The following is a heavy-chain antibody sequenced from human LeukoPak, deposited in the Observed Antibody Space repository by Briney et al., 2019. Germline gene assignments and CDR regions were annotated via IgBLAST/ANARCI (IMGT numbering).Heavy chain of an antibody. Sequence: SETLSLTCAAYGGSFSGYYWSWIRQPPGKGLEWIGEINHSGSTNYNPSLKSRVTISVDTSKNQFSLHLSSVTAADTAVYYCARGRVTVTTSFRNWFDPWGQGTLVTVSS. CDR2: INHSGST. D-gene: IGHD4-17*01. CDR3: ARGRVTVTTSFRNWFDP. J-gene: IGHJ5*02. V-gene: IGHV4-34*01. CDR1: GGSFSGYY.